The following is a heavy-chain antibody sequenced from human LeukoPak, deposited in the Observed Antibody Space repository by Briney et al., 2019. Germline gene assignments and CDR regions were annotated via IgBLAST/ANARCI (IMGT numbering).Heavy chain of an antibody. CDR3: ASTTKLGYCSSTSCYIYYYGMDV. V-gene: IGHV1-18*01. CDR1: GYTFTSYG. J-gene: IGHJ6*02. Sequence: ASVKVSCKASGYTFTSYGISWVRQAPGQGLEWMGWISAYNGNTNYAQKLQGRVTMTTDTSTSTAYMELRSLRSDDTAVYYCASTTKLGYCSSTSCYIYYYGMDVWGQGTTVTV. CDR2: ISAYNGNT. D-gene: IGHD2-2*02.